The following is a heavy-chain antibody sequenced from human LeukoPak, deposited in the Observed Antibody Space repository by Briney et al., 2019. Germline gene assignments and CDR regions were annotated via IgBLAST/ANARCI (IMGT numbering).Heavy chain of an antibody. J-gene: IGHJ4*02. CDR2: IVYSGTT. V-gene: IGHV4-39*01. D-gene: IGHD4-17*01. CDR3: ARDFGDHRIDY. CDR1: GGSISGSSYY. Sequence: PSETLSLTCTVSGGSISGSSYYWGWVRQPPGKGLEWIGSIVYSGTTLYDPSLKSRVTISVDTSKSQFSLRLSSVTAADTAIYYCARDFGDHRIDYWGQGTLATVSS.